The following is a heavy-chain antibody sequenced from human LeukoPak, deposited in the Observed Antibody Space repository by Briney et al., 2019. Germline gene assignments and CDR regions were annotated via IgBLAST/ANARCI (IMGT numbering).Heavy chain of an antibody. Sequence: GGSLRLSCAASGFTFSSYWMHWVRQAPGKGLVWVSRINSDGSSTSYADSVKGRFTISRDNAKNTLYLQMNSLRAEDAAVYYCARATYYYDSSGYPAFDYWGQGTLVTVSS. CDR1: GFTFSSYW. CDR3: ARATYYYDSSGYPAFDY. J-gene: IGHJ4*02. CDR2: INSDGSST. V-gene: IGHV3-74*01. D-gene: IGHD3-22*01.